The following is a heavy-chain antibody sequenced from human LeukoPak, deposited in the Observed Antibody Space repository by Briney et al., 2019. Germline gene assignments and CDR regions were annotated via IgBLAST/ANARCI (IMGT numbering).Heavy chain of an antibody. D-gene: IGHD5-24*01. J-gene: IGHJ4*02. CDR1: GFTFSSYG. CDR2: IRYDGSNK. V-gene: IGHV3-30*02. Sequence: GGSLRLSCAASGFTFSSYGMHWVRHAPGKALEWVAFIRYDGSNKYYADSVKGRFTISRDNSKNTLYLQMNSLRAEDTAVYYCAKDKMATTYYFDYWGQGTLVTVSS. CDR3: AKDKMATTYYFDY.